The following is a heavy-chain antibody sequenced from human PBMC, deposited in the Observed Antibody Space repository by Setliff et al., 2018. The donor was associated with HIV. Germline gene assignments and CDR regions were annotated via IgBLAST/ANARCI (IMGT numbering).Heavy chain of an antibody. D-gene: IGHD6-13*01. CDR1: GYTFTSYD. CDR2: MMPSSGNT. Sequence: ASVKVSCKASGYTFTSYDINWVRQATGQGLEWMGWMMPSSGNTGYAQKLQGRVTMTTDASTSTAYMELRSLRSDDTAVYYCARELPDSSSWVDYWGQGTLVTVSS. J-gene: IGHJ4*02. CDR3: ARELPDSSSWVDY. V-gene: IGHV1-8*02.